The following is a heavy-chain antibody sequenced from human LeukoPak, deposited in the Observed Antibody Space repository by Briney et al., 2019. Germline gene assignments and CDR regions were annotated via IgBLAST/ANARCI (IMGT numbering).Heavy chain of an antibody. J-gene: IGHJ5*02. CDR1: GFIFSNYA. V-gene: IGHV3-23*01. Sequence: GGSLRLSCAASGFIFSNYAMSWVRQAPGKGLEWVSDITGSGSSTKYADSVKGRFTISRDNSKNTLYLQMNSLRAEDTAVYYCAKGVYYDILTGRNWFDPWGQGTLVTVSS. D-gene: IGHD3-9*01. CDR3: AKGVYYDILTGRNWFDP. CDR2: ITGSGSST.